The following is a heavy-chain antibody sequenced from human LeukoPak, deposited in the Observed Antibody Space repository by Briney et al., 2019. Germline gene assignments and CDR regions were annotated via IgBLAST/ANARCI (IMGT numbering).Heavy chain of an antibody. Sequence: SETLSLTCTVSGGSISSYYWSWIRQPPEKGLEWIGYIYYSGSTNYNPSLKSRITISVDTSKNQFSLKLSSVTAADTAVYYCARALNNWYFDLWGRGTLVTVSS. CDR1: GGSISSYY. V-gene: IGHV4-59*01. CDR3: ARALNNWYFDL. J-gene: IGHJ2*01. CDR2: IYYSGST.